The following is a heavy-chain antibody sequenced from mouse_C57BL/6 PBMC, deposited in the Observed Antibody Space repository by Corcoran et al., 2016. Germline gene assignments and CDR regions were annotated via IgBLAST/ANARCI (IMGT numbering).Heavy chain of an antibody. Sequence: DVQLQESGPGLVKPSQSLSLTCSVTGYSITSGYYWNWSRQFPGNKLEWMGYISYDGSNNYNPSLKNRISITRDTSKNQFFLKLNSVTTEDTATYYCARAAVLNYYGSSWGFAYWGQGTLVTVSA. V-gene: IGHV3-6*01. D-gene: IGHD1-1*01. CDR3: ARAAVLNYYGSSWGFAY. J-gene: IGHJ3*01. CDR2: ISYDGSN. CDR1: GYSITSGYY.